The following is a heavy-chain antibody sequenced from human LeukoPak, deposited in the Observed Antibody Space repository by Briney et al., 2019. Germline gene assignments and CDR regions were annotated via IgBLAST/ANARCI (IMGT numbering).Heavy chain of an antibody. V-gene: IGHV6-1*01. D-gene: IGHD1-14*01. CDR1: GDSVSSNSAA. CDR2: TYYRSKWYN. Sequence: SQTLSLTCAISGDSVSSNSAAWNWIRQSPSRGLEWLGRTYYRSKWYNDCAVSVKSRITINPDTSKNQFSLQLNSVTPEDTAVYYCAGETGTTWYYDYGMDVWGQGTTVTVSS. J-gene: IGHJ6*02. CDR3: AGETGTTWYYDYGMDV.